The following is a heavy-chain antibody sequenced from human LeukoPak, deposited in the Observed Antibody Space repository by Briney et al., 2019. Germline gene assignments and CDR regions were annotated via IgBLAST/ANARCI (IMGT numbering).Heavy chain of an antibody. D-gene: IGHD2-8*01. Sequence: SVKVSCKASGGTFSSYAISWVRQAPGQGLEWMGGIIPIFGTANYAQKFQGRVTITTDESTSTAYMELSSLRSGDTAVYYCARDNGYWFDPWGQGTLVTVSS. CDR3: ARDNGYWFDP. CDR1: GGTFSSYA. CDR2: IIPIFGTA. V-gene: IGHV1-69*05. J-gene: IGHJ5*02.